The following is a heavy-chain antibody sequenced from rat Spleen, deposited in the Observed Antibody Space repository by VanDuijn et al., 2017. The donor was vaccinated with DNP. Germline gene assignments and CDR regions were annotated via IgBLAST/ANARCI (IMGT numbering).Heavy chain of an antibody. J-gene: IGHJ2*01. CDR1: GFTFSDYN. CDR3: ARRGYFDY. Sequence: EVQLVESGGDLVQPGRSLRLSCAASGFTFSDYNMAWIRQAPGKGLEWVASITKTGDTTYYSDSGKGRFTISRDNSQNTLYLQMESLRSEDTATYYCARRGYFDYWGQGVMVTVSS. CDR2: ITKTGDTT. V-gene: IGHV5-25*01.